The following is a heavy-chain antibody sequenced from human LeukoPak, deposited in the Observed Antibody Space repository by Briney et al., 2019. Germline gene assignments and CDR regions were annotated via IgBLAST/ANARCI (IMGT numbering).Heavy chain of an antibody. CDR2: ISGSGGST. V-gene: IGHV3-23*01. J-gene: IGHJ4*02. Sequence: PGGTLRLSCAASGFTFSSYGMSWVRQAPGKGLEWVSAISGSGGSTYYADSVKGRLTISRDNSKNTLYLQMNSLRAEDTAVYYCAKDRGHYYGSGSYYPIDYWGQGTLVTVSS. CDR1: GFTFSSYG. CDR3: AKDRGHYYGSGSYYPIDY. D-gene: IGHD3-10*01.